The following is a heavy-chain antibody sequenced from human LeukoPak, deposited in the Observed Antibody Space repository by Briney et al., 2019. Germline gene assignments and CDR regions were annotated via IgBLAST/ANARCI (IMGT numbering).Heavy chain of an antibody. CDR1: GGSISSSSYY. V-gene: IGHV4-61*01. J-gene: IGHJ4*02. Sequence: SETLSLTCTVSGGSISSSSYYWGWIRQPPGKGLEWIGYIYYSGSTNYNPSLKSRVTISVDTSKNQFSLKLSSVTAADTAVYYCAREGWSSGWYIDYWGQGTLVTVSS. D-gene: IGHD6-19*01. CDR2: IYYSGST. CDR3: AREGWSSGWYIDY.